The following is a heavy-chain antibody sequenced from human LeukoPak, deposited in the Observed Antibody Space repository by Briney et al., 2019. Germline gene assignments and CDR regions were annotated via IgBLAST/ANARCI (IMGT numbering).Heavy chain of an antibody. Sequence: GGSLRLSCAASGFTLSSYAMSWVRQAPGKGLEWVSSISSRSSYIYYANSVKGRFTISRDNAKNSLYLQMNSLRAEDTAVYYCARDSGYDCFDYWGQGTLVTVSS. J-gene: IGHJ4*02. CDR1: GFTLSSYA. D-gene: IGHD5-12*01. CDR2: ISSRSSYI. CDR3: ARDSGYDCFDY. V-gene: IGHV3-21*01.